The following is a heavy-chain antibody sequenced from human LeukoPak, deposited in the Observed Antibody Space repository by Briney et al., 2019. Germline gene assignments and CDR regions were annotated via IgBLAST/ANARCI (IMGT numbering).Heavy chain of an antibody. CDR3: ARGDSARHHNDPFHI. CDR2: IKQDGSEK. Sequence: GGSLRLSCAASGFTFSSYWMSWVRQAPGKGLEWVANIKQDGSEKYYVDSVKGRFTISRDNAKNSLYLQMNSLRAEDTAVYYCARGDSARHHNDPFHIWGQGTMVTVSA. D-gene: IGHD1-26*01. V-gene: IGHV3-7*03. J-gene: IGHJ3*02. CDR1: GFTFSSYW.